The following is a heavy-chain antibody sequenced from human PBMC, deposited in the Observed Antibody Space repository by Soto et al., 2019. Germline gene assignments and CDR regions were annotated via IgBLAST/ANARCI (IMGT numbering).Heavy chain of an antibody. CDR1: GGSISSSSYY. J-gene: IGHJ4*02. D-gene: IGHD1-26*01. CDR3: ASLGIVGATATY. Sequence: QLQLQASGPGLVKPSETLSLTCTVSGGSISSSSYYWGWIRQPPGKGLEWIGSIYYSGSTYYNPSLKSRVTISVDTSKNQFSLKLSSVTAADTAVYYCASLGIVGATATYWGQGTLVTVSS. V-gene: IGHV4-39*01. CDR2: IYYSGST.